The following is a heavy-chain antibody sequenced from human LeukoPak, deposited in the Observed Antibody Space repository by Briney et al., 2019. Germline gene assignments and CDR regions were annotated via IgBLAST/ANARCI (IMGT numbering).Heavy chain of an antibody. V-gene: IGHV3-66*02. CDR1: GFTVSSNY. D-gene: IGHD3-22*01. CDR2: IYSGGST. CDR3: AREQDTYYYDSSNPTSDSGAFDI. J-gene: IGHJ3*02. Sequence: GGSLRLSCAASGFTVSSNYMSWVRQAPGKGLEWVSVIYSGGSTYYADSVKGRFTISGDNSKNTLYLQMNSLRAEDTAVYYCAREQDTYYYDSSNPTSDSGAFDIWGQGTMVTVSS.